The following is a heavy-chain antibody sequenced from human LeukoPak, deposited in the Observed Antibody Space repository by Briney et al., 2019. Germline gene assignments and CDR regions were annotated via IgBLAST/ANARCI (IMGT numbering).Heavy chain of an antibody. CDR3: ASGGAPAGY. D-gene: IGHD2-21*01. J-gene: IGHJ4*02. CDR1: GFIFTNYW. Sequence: GSLRLSCAASGFIFTNYWMTWVRQTPGKGLEWVSSISNSSGSTYYADSVKGRFTISRDNSKNTLYLQMNSLRAEDTAVYYCASGGAPAGYWGQGTLVIVSS. CDR2: ISNSSGST. V-gene: IGHV3-23*01.